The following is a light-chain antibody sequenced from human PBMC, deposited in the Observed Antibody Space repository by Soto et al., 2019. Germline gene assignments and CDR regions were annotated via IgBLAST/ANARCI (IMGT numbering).Light chain of an antibody. V-gene: IGKV3-11*01. Sequence: EIVLTQSPATLSLSPGERATLSCRASQSVSSYLAWYQQKPGQAPRLLLYDASNSATGIPARFSGSGSGTDFTLTISSLEPEDFAVYYCQQRDNWPPSWTFGQGTKVEIK. J-gene: IGKJ1*01. CDR2: DAS. CDR1: QSVSSY. CDR3: QQRDNWPPSWT.